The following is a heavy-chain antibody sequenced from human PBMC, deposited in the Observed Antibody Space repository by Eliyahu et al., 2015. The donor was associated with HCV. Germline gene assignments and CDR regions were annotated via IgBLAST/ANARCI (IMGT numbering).Heavy chain of an antibody. Sequence: EVQLLESGGGLVQPGGSLRLSCAASGFTFSSFAMGWVRQSPGKGLEWVSSISSSGAARYYADSVKGRFTISRDNSKDTLYLLMSSLRAEDTAVYYCARTLVLVTAVDAFDIWGQGTMVGVSS. D-gene: IGHD2-21*02. CDR3: ARTLVLVTAVDAFDI. CDR2: ISSSGAAR. CDR1: GFTFSSFA. V-gene: IGHV3-23*01. J-gene: IGHJ3*02.